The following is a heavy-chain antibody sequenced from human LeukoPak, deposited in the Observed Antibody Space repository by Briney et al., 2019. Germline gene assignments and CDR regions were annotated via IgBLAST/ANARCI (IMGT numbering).Heavy chain of an antibody. J-gene: IGHJ6*02. D-gene: IGHD3-10*01. CDR1: GYTFISYD. CDR2: MNPNSGNT. Sequence: ASVKVSCKASGYTFISYDINWVRQATGQGLEWMGWMNPNSGNTGYAQKFQGRVTMTRNTSISTAYMELSSLRSEDTAVYYCAREGLLWFGELELPHYYYGMDVWGQGTTVTVSS. V-gene: IGHV1-8*01. CDR3: AREGLLWFGELELPHYYYGMDV.